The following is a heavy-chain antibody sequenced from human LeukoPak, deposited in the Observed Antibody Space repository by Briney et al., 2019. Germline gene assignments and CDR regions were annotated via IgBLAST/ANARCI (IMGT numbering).Heavy chain of an antibody. CDR2: IRGTGTTT. D-gene: IGHD6-19*01. V-gene: IGHV3-23*01. CDR3: AKVSWLGTLPSYHFDS. J-gene: IGHJ4*02. CDR1: GFTFSDHA. Sequence: GSLRLSCAASGFTFSDHAMSWVRQAPGKGLEWVSAIRGTGTTTFYAASVKGRFTISRDNSKNTADLQMNSLRAEDTAVYYCAKVSWLGTLPSYHFDSWGQGAQVTVSS.